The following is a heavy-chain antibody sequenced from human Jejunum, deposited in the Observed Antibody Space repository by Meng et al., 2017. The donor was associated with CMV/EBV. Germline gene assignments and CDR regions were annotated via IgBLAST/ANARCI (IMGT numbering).Heavy chain of an antibody. CDR1: GFKVGTVW. Sequence: GFKVGTVWMSWVRQAPGKGREWRANIKDDGSEKYSVESVKGRFTISRDNAKNSLSLQMNSLRAEDTAVYYCARALYSYGLGARFDFWGQGSLVTVSS. V-gene: IGHV3-7*01. CDR3: ARALYSYGLGARFDF. D-gene: IGHD5-18*01. J-gene: IGHJ4*02. CDR2: IKDDGSEK.